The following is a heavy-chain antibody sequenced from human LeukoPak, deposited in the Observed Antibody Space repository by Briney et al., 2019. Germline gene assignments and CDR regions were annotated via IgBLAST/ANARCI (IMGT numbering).Heavy chain of an antibody. V-gene: IGHV4-61*02. J-gene: IGHJ4*02. D-gene: IGHD3-22*01. CDR1: GGSISSSSYY. CDR3: ARDDSSGYGYFDY. Sequence: SETLSLTCTVSGGSISSSSYYWSWIRQPAGKGLEWIGRIYTSGSTNYNPSLKSRVTMSVDTSKNQFSLKLSSVTAADTAVYYCARDDSSGYGYFDYWGQGTLVTVSS. CDR2: IYTSGST.